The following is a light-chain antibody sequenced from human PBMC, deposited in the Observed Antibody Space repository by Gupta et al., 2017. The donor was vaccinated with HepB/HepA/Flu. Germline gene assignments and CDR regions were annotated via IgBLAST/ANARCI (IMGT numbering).Light chain of an antibody. CDR2: DVS. CDR3: SSFIYTPTLVV. Sequence: ALNQTASVSGSPGQSITLSCTGTSSDFGDFNHVSWYQPHPAKAPKLLISDVSNRPSGVSSRFSGSKSGNTASLTISGLQAEDEADYYCSSFIYTPTLVVFGGGTKLTVL. CDR1: SSDFGDFNH. V-gene: IGLV2-14*03. J-gene: IGLJ2*01.